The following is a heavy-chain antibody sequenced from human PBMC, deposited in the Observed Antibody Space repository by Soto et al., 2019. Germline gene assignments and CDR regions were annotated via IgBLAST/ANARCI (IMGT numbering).Heavy chain of an antibody. CDR2: ISGSGGST. J-gene: IGHJ6*02. CDR3: ANLGYGGYVYYYYGMDV. D-gene: IGHD5-12*01. Sequence: GGSLRLSCAASGFTFSSYAMSWVRQAPGKGLEWVSAISGSGGSTYYADSVKGRFTISRDNSKNTLYLQMNSLRAEDTAVYYCANLGYGGYVYYYYGMDVWGQGTTVTVSS. V-gene: IGHV3-23*01. CDR1: GFTFSSYA.